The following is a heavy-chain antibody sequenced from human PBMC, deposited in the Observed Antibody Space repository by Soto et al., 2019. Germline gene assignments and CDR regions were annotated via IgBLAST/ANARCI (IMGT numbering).Heavy chain of an antibody. CDR3: ARGPTRYYDSSGYSVGYYYYYGMDV. D-gene: IGHD3-22*01. CDR1: GDSISGYY. V-gene: IGHV4-59*01. CDR2: IYYSGST. Sequence: QVQLQESGPGLVRPSETLSLTCTVSGDSISGYYWSWIRQPPGKRLEWIGYIYYSGSTNYNPSLKSRVSISVDTSTNQFSLKLSSVTAADTAVYYCARGPTRYYDSSGYSVGYYYYYGMDVWGQGTTVTVSS. J-gene: IGHJ6*02.